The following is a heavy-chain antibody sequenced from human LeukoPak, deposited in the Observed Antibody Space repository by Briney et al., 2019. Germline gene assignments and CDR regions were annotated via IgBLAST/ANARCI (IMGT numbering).Heavy chain of an antibody. D-gene: IGHD2-2*01. V-gene: IGHV3-30*18. CDR1: GFTFSSYA. CDR2: ISYDGSNK. CDR3: AKEASSLYYYGMDV. Sequence: PGGSLRLSCAASGFTFSSYAMSWVRQAPGKGLEWVAVISYDGSNKYYADSVKGRFTISRDNSKNTLYLQMNSLRAEDTAVYYCAKEASSLYYYGMDVWGQGTTVTVSS. J-gene: IGHJ6*02.